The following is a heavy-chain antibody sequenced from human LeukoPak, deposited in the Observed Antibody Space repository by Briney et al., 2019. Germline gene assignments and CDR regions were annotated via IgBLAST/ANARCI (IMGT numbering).Heavy chain of an antibody. CDR3: ARGGANVGPFDY. CDR2: IHHNGST. Sequence: ETLSLTCAIHVGSFSCYYCSWIRQTQGKVLEWNGEIHHNGSTNYNPSLKSRVTISVNTSKTQFSLMLSSVTAADAAVYYCARGGANVGPFDYWGQGTLVTVST. D-gene: IGHD4/OR15-4a*01. J-gene: IGHJ4*02. CDR1: VGSFSCYY. V-gene: IGHV4-34*01.